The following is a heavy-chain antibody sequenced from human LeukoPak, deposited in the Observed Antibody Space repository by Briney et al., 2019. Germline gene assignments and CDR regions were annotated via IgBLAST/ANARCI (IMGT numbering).Heavy chain of an antibody. CDR1: GFTVNAVSTQC. CDR2: IDSDDST. V-gene: IGHV3-66*01. J-gene: IGHJ6*01. D-gene: IGHD1-26*01. Sequence: PGGSLRLSCAASGFTVNAVSTQCMTWVRQAPGKGLEWVSVIDSDDSTFYSDYVQCRFTISKDNSNHTLLLQMNSLRDVDTAVYYCARGAWAVGGQGAAVTVP. CDR3: ARGAWAV.